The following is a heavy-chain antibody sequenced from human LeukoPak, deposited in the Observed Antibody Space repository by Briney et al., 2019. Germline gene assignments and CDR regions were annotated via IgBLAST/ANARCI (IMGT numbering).Heavy chain of an antibody. V-gene: IGHV3-74*01. CDR3: AKDPGVVPAHYFDY. Sequence: GGSLRLSCAASGFTFSSYWMHWVRQAPGKGLVWVSRINSDGSSTNYADSVKGRFTISRDNAKNTLYLQVKSLRAEDTAVYYCAKDPGVVPAHYFDYWGQGTLVTVSS. D-gene: IGHD2-2*01. CDR1: GFTFSSYW. CDR2: INSDGSST. J-gene: IGHJ4*02.